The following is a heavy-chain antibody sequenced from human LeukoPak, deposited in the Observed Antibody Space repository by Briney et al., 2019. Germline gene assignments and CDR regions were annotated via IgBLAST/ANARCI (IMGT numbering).Heavy chain of an antibody. J-gene: IGHJ4*02. CDR3: ARDVTPQTGWYYFDY. D-gene: IGHD2-15*01. Sequence: SETLSLTCTVSGGSFSSFYWSRIRQPPGKGLEWIGYVYYNGITKYNPSLKNRVTISVDTSKNQFSLKLTSVTAADTAVYYCARDVTPQTGWYYFDYWGQGTLVTVSS. CDR2: VYYNGIT. CDR1: GGSFSSFY. V-gene: IGHV4-59*01.